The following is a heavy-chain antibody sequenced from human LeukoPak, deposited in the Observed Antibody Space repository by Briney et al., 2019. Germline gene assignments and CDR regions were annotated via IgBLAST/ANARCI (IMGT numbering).Heavy chain of an antibody. CDR3: ARGPIVVVPAAKYYFDY. D-gene: IGHD2-2*01. Sequence: ASVKVSRKASGGTFSSYAISWVRQAPGQGLEWMGGIIPIFGTANYAQKFQGRVTITTDESTSTAYMELSSLRSEDTAVYYCARGPIVVVPAAKYYFDYWGQGTLVTVSS. J-gene: IGHJ4*02. CDR1: GGTFSSYA. CDR2: IIPIFGTA. V-gene: IGHV1-69*05.